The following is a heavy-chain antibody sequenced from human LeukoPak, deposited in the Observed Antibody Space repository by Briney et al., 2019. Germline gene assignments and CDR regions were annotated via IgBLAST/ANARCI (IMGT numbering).Heavy chain of an antibody. V-gene: IGHV3-11*06. CDR2: ISRSSSYT. D-gene: IGHD3-16*01. CDR3: ARWGGGVAPAGY. Sequence: GGSLRLSCAASGFTFSDYYMSWIRQAPGKGLEWVSYISRSSSYTNYADSVKGRFTISRDNAKNSLYLQMNSLRAEDTAVYYCARWGGGVAPAGYWGQGTLVTVSS. CDR1: GFTFSDYY. J-gene: IGHJ4*02.